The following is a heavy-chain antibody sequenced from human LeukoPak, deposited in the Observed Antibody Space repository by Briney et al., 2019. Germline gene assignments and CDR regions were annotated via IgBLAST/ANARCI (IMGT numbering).Heavy chain of an antibody. Sequence: PSETLSLTSAVYGGSFSGYYWSWIRQPPGKGLEWIGEINHSGSTNYNPSLKSRVTISVDTSKNQFSLKLSSVTAADTAVYYCARPSYDSSGYYYPYWGQGTLVTVSS. CDR1: GGSFSGYY. CDR2: INHSGST. J-gene: IGHJ4*02. V-gene: IGHV4-34*01. D-gene: IGHD3-22*01. CDR3: ARPSYDSSGYYYPY.